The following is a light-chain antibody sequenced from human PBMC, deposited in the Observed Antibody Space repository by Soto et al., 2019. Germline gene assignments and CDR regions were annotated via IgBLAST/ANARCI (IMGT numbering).Light chain of an antibody. Sequence: DIQLTQSPSFLSASVGDRVTITCRASQDVSRYLAWYQQKPGKDPNLLIYAASTLRSGVPSRFSGSGSETEFTLTISSLQPEDFATYYCQQLNSYVFTFGPGTKVDI. V-gene: IGKV1-9*01. CDR2: AAS. J-gene: IGKJ3*01. CDR3: QQLNSYVFT. CDR1: QDVSRY.